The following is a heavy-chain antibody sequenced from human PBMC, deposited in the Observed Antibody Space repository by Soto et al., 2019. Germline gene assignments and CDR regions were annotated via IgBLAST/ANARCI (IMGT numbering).Heavy chain of an antibody. CDR2: IYHSGST. D-gene: IGHD6-13*01. CDR1: GYSISSGYY. J-gene: IGHJ5*02. Sequence: QVQLQESGPGLVKPSETLSLTCAVSGYSISSGYYWGWIRQPPGKGLEWIGSIYHSGSTYYNPSLKRRGTILVDTSKNQCSLKLSSVTAADTAVYYRARGSSWSRPGDKWFDPWGQGTLVTVSS. V-gene: IGHV4-38-2*01. CDR3: ARGSSWSRPGDKWFDP.